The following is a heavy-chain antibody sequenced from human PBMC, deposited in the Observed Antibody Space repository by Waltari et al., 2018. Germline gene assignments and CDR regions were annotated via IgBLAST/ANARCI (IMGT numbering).Heavy chain of an antibody. Sequence: EVQLVESGGGLVQPGRFLRLSCAAYGFPFEAFAMHWVRQAPGKGLEWVSGINWNSDSIGYGDSVKGRFTISRDNARNHLYLQMNSLTVEDTAVYYCARGSNYYVRVWDYWGRGTPVTVSS. D-gene: IGHD3-16*01. CDR2: INWNSDSI. CDR3: ARGSNYYVRVWDY. J-gene: IGHJ4*02. CDR1: GFPFEAFA. V-gene: IGHV3-9*01.